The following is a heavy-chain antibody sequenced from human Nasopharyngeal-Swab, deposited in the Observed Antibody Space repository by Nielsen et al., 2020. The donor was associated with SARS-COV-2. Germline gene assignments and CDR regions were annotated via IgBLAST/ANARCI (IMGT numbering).Heavy chain of an antibody. Sequence: GGSLRLSCAASGFTFSSYGMHWVRQAPGKGLEWVAVISYDGSNKYYADSVKGRFTISRDNSENTLYLQMNSLRAEDTAVYYCAKGSYYYDSYGAFDIWGQGTMVTVS. CDR1: GFTFSSYG. CDR2: ISYDGSNK. J-gene: IGHJ3*02. V-gene: IGHV3-30*18. D-gene: IGHD3-22*01. CDR3: AKGSYYYDSYGAFDI.